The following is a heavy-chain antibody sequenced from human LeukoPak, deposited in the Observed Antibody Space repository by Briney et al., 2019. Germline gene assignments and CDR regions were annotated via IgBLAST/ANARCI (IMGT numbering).Heavy chain of an antibody. Sequence: SETLSLTCTVSGGSISSSSYYWGWIRQPPGKGLERIGSIYYSGSTYYNPSLKSRVTISVDTSKNQFSLKLSSVTAADTAVYYCARWHNDYGGLDAFDIWGQGTMVTVSS. D-gene: IGHD4-23*01. CDR3: ARWHNDYGGLDAFDI. CDR2: IYYSGST. J-gene: IGHJ3*02. V-gene: IGHV4-39*01. CDR1: GGSISSSSYY.